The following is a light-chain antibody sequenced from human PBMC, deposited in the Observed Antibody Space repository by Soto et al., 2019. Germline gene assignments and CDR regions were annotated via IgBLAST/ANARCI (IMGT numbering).Light chain of an antibody. CDR1: QSVGSRS. CDR2: GAS. CDR3: QQYGSSPT. V-gene: IGKV3-20*01. J-gene: IGKJ4*01. Sequence: EIGMTQAPLSLVVIPGRRTSISYRASQSVGSRSLAWYQQRPGQALRLLIYGASSRATGIPDRFGGSGSGADFTLTISRLEPEDFAVYYCQQYGSSPTFGGGTKVDIK.